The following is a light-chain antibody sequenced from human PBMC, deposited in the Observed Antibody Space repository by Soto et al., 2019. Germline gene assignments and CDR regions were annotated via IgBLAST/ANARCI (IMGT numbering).Light chain of an antibody. Sequence: DIVMTQSPLSLPVTPGEPASISCRSSQTVGASLAWYQQKPGQAPRLVLYRISTRATGIPARFSGSGSATEFTLTINSLQPEDFAVYYCQQHYQWPITFGQGTRLEIK. CDR3: QQHYQWPIT. CDR2: RIS. J-gene: IGKJ5*01. V-gene: IGKV3D-15*01. CDR1: QTVGAS.